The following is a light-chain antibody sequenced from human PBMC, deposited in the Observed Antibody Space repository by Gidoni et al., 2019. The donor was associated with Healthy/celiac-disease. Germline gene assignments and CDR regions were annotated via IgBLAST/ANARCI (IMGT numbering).Light chain of an antibody. CDR3: QQYNNWPLT. Sequence: ELVMTPSPATLSGSPGERATLSCRASQSVSSNLAWYQQKPGQAPRLLIYGASTRATGIPARFSGSGSGTEFTLTISSLQSEDFAVYYCQQYNNWPLTFGGGTKVEIK. CDR1: QSVSSN. J-gene: IGKJ4*01. V-gene: IGKV3-15*01. CDR2: GAS.